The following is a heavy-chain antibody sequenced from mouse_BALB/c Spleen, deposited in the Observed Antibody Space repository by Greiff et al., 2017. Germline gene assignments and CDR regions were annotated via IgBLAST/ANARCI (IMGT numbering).Heavy chain of an antibody. J-gene: IGHJ3*01. CDR3: NEGDASRGFAY. V-gene: IGHV14-4*02. CDR2: IDPENGDT. Sequence: DVKLQESGAELVRSGASVKLSCTASGFNIKDYYMHWVKQRPEQGLEWIGWIDPENGDTEYAPKFQGKATMTADTSSNTAYLQLSSLTSEDTAVYYCNEGDASRGFAYWGQGTLVTVSA. D-gene: IGHD1-1*01. CDR1: GFNIKDYY.